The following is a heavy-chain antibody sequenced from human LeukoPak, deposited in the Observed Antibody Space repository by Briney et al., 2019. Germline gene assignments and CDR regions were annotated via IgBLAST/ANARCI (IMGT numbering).Heavy chain of an antibody. Sequence: PGGSLRLSCAASGFTVSSNEMSWVRQAPGKGLVWVSRINSDGSSTSYADSVKGRFTISRDNAKNSLFLQMNSLRAEDTAVYYCARDREMATRLHDAFDFWGQGTMVTVSS. CDR1: GFTVSSNE. CDR2: INSDGSST. D-gene: IGHD5-24*01. J-gene: IGHJ3*01. V-gene: IGHV3-74*01. CDR3: ARDREMATRLHDAFDF.